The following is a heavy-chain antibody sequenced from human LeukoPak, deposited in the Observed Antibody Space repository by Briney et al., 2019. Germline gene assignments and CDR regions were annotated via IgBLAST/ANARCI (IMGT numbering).Heavy chain of an antibody. D-gene: IGHD2-2*01. V-gene: IGHV4-4*02. J-gene: IGHJ3*02. CDR2: IYHRGNT. Sequence: SETLSLTCAVSGGSISSSNWWNWVRQTPGKGLEWIGEIYHRGNTHYNPSLKSRVTISLDTSRNQFSLKLNSVTAADTAVYYCAKSNGHGLVDIWGQGTMVTVSS. CDR1: GGSISSSNW. CDR3: AKSNGHGLVDI.